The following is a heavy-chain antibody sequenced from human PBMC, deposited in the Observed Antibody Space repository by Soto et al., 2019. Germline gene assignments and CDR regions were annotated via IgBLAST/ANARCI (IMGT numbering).Heavy chain of an antibody. CDR2: ISYDGSNK. CDR1: GFTFSSYA. J-gene: IGHJ4*02. D-gene: IGHD2-2*01. V-gene: IGHV3-30-3*01. Sequence: GGSLRLSCAASGFTFSSYAMHWVRQAPGKGLEWVAVISYDGSNKYYADSVKGRFTISRDNSKNTLYLQMNSLRAEDTAVYYCARRTSFDYWGQGTLVTAPQ. CDR3: ARRTSFDY.